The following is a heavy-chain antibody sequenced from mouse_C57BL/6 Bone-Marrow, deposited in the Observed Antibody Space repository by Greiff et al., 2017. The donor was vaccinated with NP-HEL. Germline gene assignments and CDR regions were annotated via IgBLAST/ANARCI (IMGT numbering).Heavy chain of an antibody. D-gene: IGHD2-4*01. Sequence: DVQLVESEGGLVQPGSSMKLSCTASGFTFSDYSMAWVRQVPEKGLEWVANINYDGSSTYYLDSLKSRFFISRDNAKNILYLQMSSLKSEDTATYYCAREGGLRRRTYAMDYWGQGTSVTVSS. J-gene: IGHJ4*01. V-gene: IGHV5-16*01. CDR1: GFTFSDYS. CDR3: AREGGLRRRTYAMDY. CDR2: INYDGSST.